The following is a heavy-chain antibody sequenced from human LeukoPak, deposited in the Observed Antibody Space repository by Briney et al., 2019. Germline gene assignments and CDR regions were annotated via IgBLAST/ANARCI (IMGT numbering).Heavy chain of an antibody. Sequence: PSETLSLTCTVSAGSITSYYWSWIRQPPGKGLEWIGYVYDSGSTNYNPSLKSRVTMSVDTSKNQFSLKLSSVTAADTAVYYCARVIAFGCSSTSCYNWFDPWGQGTLVTVSS. CDR3: ARVIAFGCSSTSCYNWFDP. CDR1: AGSITSYY. J-gene: IGHJ5*02. V-gene: IGHV4-59*08. CDR2: VYDSGST. D-gene: IGHD2-2*01.